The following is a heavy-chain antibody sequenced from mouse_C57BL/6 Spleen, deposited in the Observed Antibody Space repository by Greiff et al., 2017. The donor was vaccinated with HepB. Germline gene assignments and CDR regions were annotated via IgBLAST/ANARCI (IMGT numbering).Heavy chain of an antibody. CDR2: IHPNSGST. Sequence: QVQLQQSGAELVKPGASVKLSCKASGYTFTSYWMHWVKQRPGQGLEWIGMIHPNSGSTNYNEKFKSKATLTVDKSSSTAYMQLSSLTSEDSAVYYCARRGFTTVVATDYWGQGTTLTVSS. CDR3: ARRGFTTVVATDY. J-gene: IGHJ2*01. V-gene: IGHV1-64*01. D-gene: IGHD1-1*01. CDR1: GYTFTSYW.